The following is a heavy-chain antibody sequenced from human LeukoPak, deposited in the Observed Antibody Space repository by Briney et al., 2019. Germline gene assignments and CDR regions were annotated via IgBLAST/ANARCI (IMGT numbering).Heavy chain of an antibody. Sequence: GASVKVSCKASGGTFSSYAISWVRQAPGQGLEWMGEIIPIFGTANYAQKFQGRVTITTDESTSTAYMELSSLRSEDTAVYYCARGGYNWNLGDAFDIWGQGTMVTVSS. J-gene: IGHJ3*02. V-gene: IGHV1-69*05. CDR3: ARGGYNWNLGDAFDI. CDR2: IIPIFGTA. D-gene: IGHD1-7*01. CDR1: GGTFSSYA.